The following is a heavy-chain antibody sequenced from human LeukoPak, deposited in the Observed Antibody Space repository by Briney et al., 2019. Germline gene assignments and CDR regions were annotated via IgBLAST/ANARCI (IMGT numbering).Heavy chain of an antibody. CDR3: ARDSGNYVYFSYMDV. CDR2: MNTTGTT. Sequence: PSETLSLTCTVSGGAISSDSHYWSWIRQPAGKGLEWIGRMNTTGTTNYNPSLKSRVTLSVDTSKNQFSLKLSSVTAADTAVYYCARDSGNYVYFSYMDVWGKGTRVTVSS. J-gene: IGHJ6*03. CDR1: GGAISSDSHY. D-gene: IGHD4-11*01. V-gene: IGHV4-61*02.